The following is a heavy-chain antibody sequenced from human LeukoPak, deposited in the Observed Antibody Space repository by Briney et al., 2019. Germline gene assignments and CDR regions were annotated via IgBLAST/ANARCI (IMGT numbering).Heavy chain of an antibody. CDR3: ARLEGIAAPVNDP. CDR1: GYSFTSYW. D-gene: IGHD6-13*01. J-gene: IGHJ5*02. CDR2: IYPGDSDT. Sequence: GESLKISCKGSGYSFTSYWMGWVRQMPGKGLEWMGIIYPGDSDTRYSPSFQGQVTISADKSISTAYPQWSSLKASDTAMYYCARLEGIAAPVNDPWGQGTLVTVSS. V-gene: IGHV5-51*01.